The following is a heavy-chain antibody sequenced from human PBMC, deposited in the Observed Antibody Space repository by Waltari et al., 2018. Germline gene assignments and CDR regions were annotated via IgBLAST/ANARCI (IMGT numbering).Heavy chain of an antibody. J-gene: IGHJ4*02. V-gene: IGHV1-24*01. CDR2: FDPEDGET. D-gene: IGHD3-16*02. Sequence: QVQLVQSGAEVKKPGASVKVSCKVSGYTLTELSMHWLRQAPGKGLDWMGGFDPEDGETIYAQKFQGRGTMTEDTATDTAYMELSSLRSEDTAVYYWATLGWGSYRYDYWGQGTLVTVAS. CDR1: GYTLTELS. CDR3: ATLGWGSYRYDY.